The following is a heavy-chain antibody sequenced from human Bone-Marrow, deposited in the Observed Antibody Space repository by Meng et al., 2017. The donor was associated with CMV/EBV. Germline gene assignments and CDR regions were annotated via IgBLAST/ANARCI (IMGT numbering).Heavy chain of an antibody. CDR1: GFTFSDYE. D-gene: IGHD3-3*01. V-gene: IGHV3-48*03. Sequence: GESLKISCAASGFTFSDYEMNWVRQAPGKGLEWISYISYNGGAIYYADSVKGRFTISRDNAKNSLYLHMSSLSAEDTSVYYCARDCRVGRLLERQNNWFDPWGQGTLVTVSS. CDR3: ARDCRVGRLLERQNNWFDP. CDR2: ISYNGGAI. J-gene: IGHJ5*02.